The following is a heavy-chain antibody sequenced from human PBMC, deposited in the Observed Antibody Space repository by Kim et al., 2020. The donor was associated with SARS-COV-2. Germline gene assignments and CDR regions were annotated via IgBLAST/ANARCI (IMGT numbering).Heavy chain of an antibody. CDR3: AKELPPGSSSGWSYFYYGRDV. J-gene: IGHJ6*02. Sequence: GGSLRLSCAASGFTFSSYGMHWVRQAPGKGLEWVAVISYDGSNKYYADSVKGRFTISRDNSKNTLYLQMNSLRAEDTAVYYCAKELPPGSSSGWSYFYYGRDVWGQGTTVTVSS. V-gene: IGHV3-30*18. D-gene: IGHD6-19*01. CDR2: ISYDGSNK. CDR1: GFTFSSYG.